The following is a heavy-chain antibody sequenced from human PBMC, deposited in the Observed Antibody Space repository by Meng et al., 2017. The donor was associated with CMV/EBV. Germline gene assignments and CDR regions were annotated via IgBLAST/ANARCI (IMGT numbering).Heavy chain of an antibody. CDR1: GFTFSSYS. D-gene: IGHD3-22*01. J-gene: IGHJ3*02. V-gene: IGHV3-30*03. Sequence: GGSLRLSCAASGFTFSSYSMNWVRQAPGKGLEWVAVISYDGSNKYYADSVKGRFTISRDNSKNTLYLQMNSLRAEDTAVYYCARDSDSSGYYGAFDIWGQGTMVTVSS. CDR3: ARDSDSSGYYGAFDI. CDR2: ISYDGSNK.